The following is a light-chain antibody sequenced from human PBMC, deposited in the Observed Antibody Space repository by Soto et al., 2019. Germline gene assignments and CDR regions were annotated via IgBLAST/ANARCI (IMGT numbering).Light chain of an antibody. V-gene: IGKV1-5*03. CDR1: QTISSW. CDR3: QQYNSYPYT. J-gene: IGKJ3*01. Sequence: DIQMTQSPSTLSGSVGDRVTITCRASQTISSWLAWYQQKPGKAPKLLIYKASTLKSGVPSRFSGSGSGTEFTLTISGLQPDDFATYYCQQYNSYPYTFGPGTKVDIK. CDR2: KAS.